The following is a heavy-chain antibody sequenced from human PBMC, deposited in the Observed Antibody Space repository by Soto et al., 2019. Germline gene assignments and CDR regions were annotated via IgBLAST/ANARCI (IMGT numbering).Heavy chain of an antibody. Sequence: AGGSLRLSCAASGFTFSSYSMNWVRQAPGKGLEWVSSISSSSSYIYYADSVKGRFTISRDNAKNSLYLQMNSLRAEDTAVYYCARDLITGTPMGDYYYDMDVWGQGTTVTVSS. V-gene: IGHV3-21*01. J-gene: IGHJ6*02. D-gene: IGHD1-20*01. CDR2: ISSSSSYI. CDR3: ARDLITGTPMGDYYYDMDV. CDR1: GFTFSSYS.